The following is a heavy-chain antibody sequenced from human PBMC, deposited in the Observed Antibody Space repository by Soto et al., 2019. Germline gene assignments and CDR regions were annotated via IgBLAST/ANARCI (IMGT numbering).Heavy chain of an antibody. CDR2: MYYSGTT. J-gene: IGHJ5*02. V-gene: IGHV4-31*03. CDR1: AGSISSGTYY. CDR3: ARGNDFRTGWFDP. Sequence: QVQLQESGPGLVKPSQTLSLTCTVSAGSISSGTYYWNWIRQHPGKGLEWIGYMYYSGTTYYNPSLPSRVTISGDTSKNQFSLKLSSVTVADTAVYYCARGNDFRTGWFDPWGQGIMVTVSS. D-gene: IGHD4-4*01.